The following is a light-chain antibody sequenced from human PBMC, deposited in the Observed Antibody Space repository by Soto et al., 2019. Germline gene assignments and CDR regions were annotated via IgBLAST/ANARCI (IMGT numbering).Light chain of an antibody. Sequence: IQMSQSPSSVSASVGGSVTITCRASQGISVWLAWYQQRPETAPKLLIYGATGLQSGFPSRFRGGGSGTEFSLTITNLQPEDFATYCCQQAHTFPFTFGPGTKVDV. J-gene: IGKJ3*01. CDR2: GAT. CDR1: QGISVW. CDR3: QQAHTFPFT. V-gene: IGKV1D-12*01.